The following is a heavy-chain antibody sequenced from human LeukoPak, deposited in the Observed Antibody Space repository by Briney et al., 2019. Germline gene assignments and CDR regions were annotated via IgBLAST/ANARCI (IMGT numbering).Heavy chain of an antibody. CDR1: GFTFSSYG. CDR3: ARGVYDWTHYCYYGMDV. CDR2: ISYDGSNK. Sequence: PGGSLRLSCAASGFTFSSYGMHWVRQAPGKGLEWVAVISYDGSNKYYADSVKGRFTISRDNSKNTLYLQMNSLRAEDTAVYYCARGVYDWTHYCYYGMDVWGQGTTVTVSS. J-gene: IGHJ6*02. D-gene: IGHD5/OR15-5a*01. V-gene: IGHV3-30*03.